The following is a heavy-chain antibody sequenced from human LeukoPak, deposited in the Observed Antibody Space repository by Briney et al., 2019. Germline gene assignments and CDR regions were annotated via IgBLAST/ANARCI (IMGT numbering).Heavy chain of an antibody. V-gene: IGHV4-59*01. J-gene: IGHJ4*02. CDR1: GGSISSYY. CDR2: IYYSGST. CDR3: ARVGSSSLFDY. D-gene: IGHD6-19*01. Sequence: SETLSLTCTVSGGSISSYYWSWTRQPPGKGLEWIGYIYYSGSTNYNPSLKSRVTISVDTSKNQFSLKLSSVTAADTAVYYCARVGSSSLFDYWGQGTLVTVSS.